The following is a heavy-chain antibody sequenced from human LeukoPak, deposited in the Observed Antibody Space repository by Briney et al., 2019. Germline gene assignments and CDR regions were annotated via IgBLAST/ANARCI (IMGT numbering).Heavy chain of an antibody. V-gene: IGHV4-59*01. J-gene: IGHJ4*02. CDR2: IYYSGGT. CDR3: AREADDILTGYYLY. CDR1: GGSISSYY. D-gene: IGHD3-9*01. Sequence: PSETLSLTCTVSGGSISSYYWSWIRQPPPEGLEWIGDIYYSGGTNYNPSLKSRVTISVDTSKNQFSLKLSSVTAADTAVYYCAREADDILTGYYLYWGQGTLVTVSS.